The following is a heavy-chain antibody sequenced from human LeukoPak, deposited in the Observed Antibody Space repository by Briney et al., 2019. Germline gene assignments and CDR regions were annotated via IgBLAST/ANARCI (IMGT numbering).Heavy chain of an antibody. J-gene: IGHJ4*02. V-gene: IGHV4-34*01. CDR1: GGSFSGYY. D-gene: IGHD6-13*01. Sequence: SETLSLTCAVYGGSFSGYYWSWIRQPPAKGLEWVGEINDSGSTNHNPSLKSRVTISVDTTKNQFSLKLSSVAAADTAVYYCARGGGERSVAAAGTIDYWGQGTLVTVSS. CDR2: INDSGST. CDR3: ARGGGERSVAAAGTIDY.